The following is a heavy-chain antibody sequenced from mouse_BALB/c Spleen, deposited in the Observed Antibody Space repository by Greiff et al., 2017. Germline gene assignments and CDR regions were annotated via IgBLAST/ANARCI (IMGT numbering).Heavy chain of an antibody. J-gene: IGHJ4*01. CDR1: GYSFTSYY. D-gene: IGHD1-1*02. CDR2: IFPGSGNT. Sequence: QVQLKESGPELVKPGASVKISCKASGYSFTSYYIHWVKQRPGQGLEWIGWIFPGSGNTKYNEKFKGKATLTADTSSSTAYMQLSSLTSEDSAVYFCAREDYGGNYYAMDYWGQGTSVTVSS. V-gene: IGHV1-66*01. CDR3: AREDYGGNYYAMDY.